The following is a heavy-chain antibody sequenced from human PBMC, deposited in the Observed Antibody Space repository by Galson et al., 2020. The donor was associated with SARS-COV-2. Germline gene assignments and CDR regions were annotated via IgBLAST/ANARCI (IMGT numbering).Heavy chain of an antibody. CDR2: ISYDGNNK. V-gene: IGHV3-30*18. J-gene: IGHJ4*02. CDR3: AKETAVYDSSKFDF. D-gene: IGHD3-22*01. CDR1: GFTFSNYA. Sequence: GGSLRLSCVASGFTFSNYAMHWVRQAPGKGLEWVAIISYDGNNKYADSVKGRFTISRDNSKSTLYLQMNSLRPEDTAVYYCAKETAVYDSSKFDFWGRVTLVIVSS.